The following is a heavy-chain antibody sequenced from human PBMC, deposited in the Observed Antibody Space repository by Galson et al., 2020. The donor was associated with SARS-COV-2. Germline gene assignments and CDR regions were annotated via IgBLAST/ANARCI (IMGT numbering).Heavy chain of an antibody. CDR1: GFTFSSYG. J-gene: IGHJ4*02. V-gene: IGHV3-33*01. D-gene: IGHD5-12*01. CDR2: IWYDGSNK. Sequence: GESLKISCAASGFTFSSYGMHWVRQAPGKGLEWVAVIWYDGSNKYYADSVKGRFTISRDNSKNTLYLQMNSLRAEDTAVYYCARGGYGPYYCDYWGQGTLVTVSS. CDR3: ARGGYGPYYCDY.